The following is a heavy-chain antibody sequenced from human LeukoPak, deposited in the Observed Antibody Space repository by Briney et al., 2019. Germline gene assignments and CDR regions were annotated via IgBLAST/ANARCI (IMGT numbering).Heavy chain of an antibody. CDR2: INPNSGVT. V-gene: IGHV1-2*02. Sequence: ASVKVSCKTSGYTFTDYYMHWVRQAPGQGLEWMGWINPNSGVTSSAQKFQGRVTMTRDTSITTVYMEVRWLTSDDTAIYYCARADRLDGAPYLIGPWGQETLVTVSS. D-gene: IGHD2-21*01. J-gene: IGHJ5*02. CDR1: GYTFTDYY. CDR3: ARADRLDGAPYLIGP.